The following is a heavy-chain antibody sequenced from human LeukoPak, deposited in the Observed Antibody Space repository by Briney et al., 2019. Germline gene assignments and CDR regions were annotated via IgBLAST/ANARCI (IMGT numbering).Heavy chain of an antibody. CDR1: GFMFRDAA. CDR3: AGDIELST. J-gene: IGHJ3*01. Sequence: GGSLRLSCAASGFMFRDAAMTWVRQAPGKGLEWVSLIASSGLNTYYAASVRGRFTISRDNSKNTLSLQMNSLRVEDTAIYYCAGDIELSTWGLGTVVTVSS. V-gene: IGHV3-23*01. CDR2: IASSGLNT. D-gene: IGHD5-12*01.